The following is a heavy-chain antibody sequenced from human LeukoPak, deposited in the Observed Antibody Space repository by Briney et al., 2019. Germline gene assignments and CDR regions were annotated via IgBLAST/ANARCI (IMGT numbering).Heavy chain of an antibody. Sequence: GRSLRLSCAASGFTFSTYAIHWVRQAPGKGLEWVAVIWFDGSEQYYADSVKGRFIISRDNSKRTSNLQLNSLRAEDTAVYYCARAGDSRWGELSPWGQGTLVTVSS. CDR1: GFTFSTYA. CDR3: ARAGDSRWGELSP. V-gene: IGHV3-33*01. J-gene: IGHJ1*01. D-gene: IGHD3-16*02. CDR2: IWFDGSEQ.